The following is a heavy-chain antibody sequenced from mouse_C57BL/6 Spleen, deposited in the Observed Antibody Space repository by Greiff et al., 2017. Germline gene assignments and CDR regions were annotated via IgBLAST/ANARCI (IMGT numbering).Heavy chain of an antibody. J-gene: IGHJ2*01. Sequence: EVQLVESGGGLVKPGGSLKLSCAASGFTFSSYAMSWVRQTPEKRLEWVATISDGGSYTYYPDNVKGRFTISRDNAKNNLYLQMSHLKSEDTAMYYCASTAQATDFDYWGQGTTLTVSS. CDR2: ISDGGSYT. CDR3: ASTAQATDFDY. CDR1: GFTFSSYA. D-gene: IGHD3-2*02. V-gene: IGHV5-4*01.